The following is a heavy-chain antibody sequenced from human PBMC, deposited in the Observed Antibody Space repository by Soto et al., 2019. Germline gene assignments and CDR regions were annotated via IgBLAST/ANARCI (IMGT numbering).Heavy chain of an antibody. D-gene: IGHD6-13*01. CDR1: GYTFTSYG. Sequence: QVQLVQSGAEVKKPGASVKVSCKASGYTFTSYGISWVRQAPGQGLEWMGWISAYNGNTNYAQKLQGRVTMTTDTSTSTAYMELRSLRSDDTVVYYCASEAAGGDYYYGMDVWGQGTTVTVSS. CDR2: ISAYNGNT. J-gene: IGHJ6*02. CDR3: ASEAAGGDYYYGMDV. V-gene: IGHV1-18*01.